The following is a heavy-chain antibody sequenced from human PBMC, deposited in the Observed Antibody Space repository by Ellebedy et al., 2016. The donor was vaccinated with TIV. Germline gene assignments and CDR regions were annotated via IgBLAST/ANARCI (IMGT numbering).Heavy chain of an antibody. CDR1: GYTFTSYA. CDR2: INAGNGNT. CDR3: ARGFDYGSGSRPYYYGMDV. D-gene: IGHD3-10*01. Sequence: ASVKVSCXASGYTFTSYAMHWVRQAPGQRLEWMGWINAGNGNTKYSQKFQGRVTITRDTSTSTVYMELSSLRSEDTAVYYCARGFDYGSGSRPYYYGMDVWGQGTTVTVSS. V-gene: IGHV1-3*01. J-gene: IGHJ6*02.